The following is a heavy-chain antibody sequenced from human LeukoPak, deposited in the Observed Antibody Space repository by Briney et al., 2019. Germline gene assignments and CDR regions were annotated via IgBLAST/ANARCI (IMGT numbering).Heavy chain of an antibody. D-gene: IGHD2-2*02. Sequence: ASVKVSCKASGYTFTSYYMHWVRQAPGQGLEWMGWINPNSGGTNYAQKFQGRVTMTRDTSISTAYMELSRLRSDDTAVYYCARAKHQLLYGTFDYWGQGTLVTVSS. V-gene: IGHV1-2*02. CDR1: GYTFTSYY. CDR2: INPNSGGT. J-gene: IGHJ4*02. CDR3: ARAKHQLLYGTFDY.